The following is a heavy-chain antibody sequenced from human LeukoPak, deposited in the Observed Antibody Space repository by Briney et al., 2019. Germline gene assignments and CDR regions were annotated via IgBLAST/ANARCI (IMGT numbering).Heavy chain of an antibody. CDR3: ARDLQSSSGYYYVVGY. J-gene: IGHJ4*02. D-gene: IGHD3-22*01. Sequence: ASVKVSCKASGYTFTGYYMHWVRQAPGQGLEWMGWINPNSGGTNYAQKFQGRVTMTRDTSISTAYMELRRLRSDDTAAYYCARDLQSSSGYYYVVGYWGQGTLVTVSS. V-gene: IGHV1-2*02. CDR2: INPNSGGT. CDR1: GYTFTGYY.